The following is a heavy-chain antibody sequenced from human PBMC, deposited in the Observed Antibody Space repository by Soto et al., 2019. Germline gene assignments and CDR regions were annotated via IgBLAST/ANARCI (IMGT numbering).Heavy chain of an antibody. Sequence: ASVKVSCKASGYTFTSYGISWVRQAPGQGLEWMGWISAYNGNTNYAQKLQGRVTMTTDTSTSTDYMELRSLRSDDPAVYYGARDRMVRGVIDYWGQGTLVTVSS. CDR2: ISAYNGNT. V-gene: IGHV1-18*01. D-gene: IGHD3-10*01. J-gene: IGHJ4*02. CDR3: ARDRMVRGVIDY. CDR1: GYTFTSYG.